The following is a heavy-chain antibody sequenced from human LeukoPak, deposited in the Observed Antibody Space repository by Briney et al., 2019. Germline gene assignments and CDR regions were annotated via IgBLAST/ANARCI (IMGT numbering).Heavy chain of an antibody. CDR3: ATYSSGPVHFDY. V-gene: IGHV3-21*01. Sequence: GSLRLSCAASGFTFSSYSMNWVRQAPGKGLEWVSSISSSSSYIYYADSVKGRFTISRDNAKNSLYLQMNSLRAEDTAVYYCATYSSGPVHFDYWGQGTLVTVSS. CDR1: GFTFSSYS. J-gene: IGHJ4*02. D-gene: IGHD3-22*01. CDR2: ISSSSSYI.